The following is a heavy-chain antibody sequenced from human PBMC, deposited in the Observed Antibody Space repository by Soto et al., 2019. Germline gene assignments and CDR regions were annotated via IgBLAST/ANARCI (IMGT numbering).Heavy chain of an antibody. J-gene: IGHJ6*03. D-gene: IGHD3-9*01. CDR3: ARGLRYFDWLLDYYYYMDV. CDR2: INHSGST. Sequence: SETLSLTCAVYGVSFSGYYWSWIRQPPGKGLEWIGEINHSGSTNYNPSLKSRVTISVDTSKNQFSLKLSSVTAADTAVYYCARGLRYFDWLLDYYYYMDVWGKGTTVTVSS. V-gene: IGHV4-34*01. CDR1: GVSFSGYY.